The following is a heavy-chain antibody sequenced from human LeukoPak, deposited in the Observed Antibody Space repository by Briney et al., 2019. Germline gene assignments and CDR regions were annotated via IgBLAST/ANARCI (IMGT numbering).Heavy chain of an antibody. J-gene: IGHJ5*02. CDR2: FDPEDGET. D-gene: IGHD6-13*01. CDR1: GYTLTELS. Sequence: ASVKVSCKVSGYTLTELSMHWVRQAPGKGLEWMGGFDPEDGETIYAQKFQGRVTMTEDTSTDTAYMELGSLRSEDTAVYYCATELAAAGSWSLEHWFDPWGQGTLVTVSS. V-gene: IGHV1-24*01. CDR3: ATELAAAGSWSLEHWFDP.